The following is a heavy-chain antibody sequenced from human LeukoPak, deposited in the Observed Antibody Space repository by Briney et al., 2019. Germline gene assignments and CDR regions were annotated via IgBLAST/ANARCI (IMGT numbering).Heavy chain of an antibody. CDR2: IKQDGSEK. CDR1: GFTFSSYW. J-gene: IGHJ3*02. CDR3: ASHPLKYSSSWYSSLFAFDI. Sequence: PGGSLRLSCAASGFTFSSYWMSWVRQAPGKGLEWVANIKQDGSEKYYVDSVKGRFTISRDNAKNSLYLQMNSLRAEDTAVYYCASHPLKYSSSWYSSLFAFDIWGQGTMVTVSS. D-gene: IGHD6-13*01. V-gene: IGHV3-7*01.